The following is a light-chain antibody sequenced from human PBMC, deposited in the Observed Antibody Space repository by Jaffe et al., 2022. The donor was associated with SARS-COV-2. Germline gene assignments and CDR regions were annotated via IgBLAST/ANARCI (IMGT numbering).Light chain of an antibody. Sequence: QSALTQPRSVSASPGQSVTISCTGTSGDVGGYNFVTWYQQYPGKAPKVIMFAVNKRPSGVPDRFSGSKSGDTASLTISGLQFEDEADYYCCSYAGPYSFVAFGGGTKLTVL. V-gene: IGLV2-11*01. J-gene: IGLJ2*01. CDR3: CSYAGPYSFVA. CDR1: SGDVGGYNF. CDR2: AVN.